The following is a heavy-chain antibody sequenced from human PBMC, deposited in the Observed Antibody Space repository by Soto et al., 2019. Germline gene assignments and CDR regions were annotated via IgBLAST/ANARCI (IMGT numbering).Heavy chain of an antibody. CDR3: AKDRRNYHDSSGEFDY. J-gene: IGHJ4*02. CDR1: GFTFSSYA. D-gene: IGHD3-22*01. Sequence: PGGSLRLSCAASGFTFSSYAMSWVRQAPGKGLEWVSAISGSGGSTYYADSVEGRFTISRDNSKNTLYLQMNSLRAEDTAVYYCAKDRRNYHDSSGEFDYWGQGTLVTVSS. V-gene: IGHV3-23*01. CDR2: ISGSGGST.